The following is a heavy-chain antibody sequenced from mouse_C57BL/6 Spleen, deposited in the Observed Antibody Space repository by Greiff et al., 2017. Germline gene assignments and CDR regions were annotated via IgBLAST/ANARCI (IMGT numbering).Heavy chain of an antibody. Sequence: EVQLQQSGPELVKPGASVKISCKASGYTFTDYYMNWVKQSHGKRLEWIGDINPNNVGTSYNQKFKGKATLTVDKSSSTAYMELRILTSEDSAVYYCARALYGYPFAYWGQGTLVTVSA. CDR3: ARALYGYPFAY. V-gene: IGHV1-26*01. D-gene: IGHD2-2*01. J-gene: IGHJ3*01. CDR1: GYTFTDYY. CDR2: INPNNVGT.